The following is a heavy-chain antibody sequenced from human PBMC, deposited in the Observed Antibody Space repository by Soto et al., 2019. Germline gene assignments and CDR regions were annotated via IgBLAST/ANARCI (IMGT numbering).Heavy chain of an antibody. CDR2: ISSSSSYI. CDR1: GFTFSSYS. V-gene: IGHV3-21*04. D-gene: IGHD2-2*02. CDR3: AKDRDPYLSPLES. Sequence: GGSLRLSCAASGFTFSSYSMNWVRQAPGKGLEWVSSISSSSSYIYYADSVKGRFTISRDNSKNTLDLQMSSLRAEDTAIYYCAKDRDPYLSPLESWGQGTLVTVSS. J-gene: IGHJ4*02.